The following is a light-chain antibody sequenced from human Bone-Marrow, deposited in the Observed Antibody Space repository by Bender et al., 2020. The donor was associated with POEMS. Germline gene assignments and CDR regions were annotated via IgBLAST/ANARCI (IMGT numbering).Light chain of an antibody. Sequence: QAVVTQEPSLTVSPGGTVTLTCGSSSGAVARSHYPFWLQQKLGQAPRTLIDDASNKHSWAPARFSGSLLGGKAALTLSGAQPEDEADYYCLLSYDGPRVFGGGTRLTVL. CDR1: SGAVARSHY. CDR2: DAS. V-gene: IGLV7-46*01. J-gene: IGLJ3*02. CDR3: LLSYDGPRV.